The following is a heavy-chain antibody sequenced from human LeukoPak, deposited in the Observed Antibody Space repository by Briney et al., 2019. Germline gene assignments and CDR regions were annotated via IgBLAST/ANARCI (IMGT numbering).Heavy chain of an antibody. CDR1: GFTFSSYG. D-gene: IGHD3-22*01. V-gene: IGHV3-33*08. CDR3: ARDYDSSGYYYLEDAFDI. J-gene: IGHJ3*02. Sequence: GRSLRLSCAASGFTFSSYGMHWVRQAPGKGLEWVAVIWYDGSNKYYADSVKGRFTISRDNSKNTLYLQMNSLRAEDTAVYYYARDYDSSGYYYLEDAFDIWGQGTMVTVSS. CDR2: IWYDGSNK.